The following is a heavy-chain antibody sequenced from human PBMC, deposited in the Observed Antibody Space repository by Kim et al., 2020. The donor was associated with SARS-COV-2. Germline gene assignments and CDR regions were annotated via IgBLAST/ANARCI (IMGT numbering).Heavy chain of an antibody. D-gene: IGHD5-12*01. Sequence: SVTSRFTISRDNSKNTLYLQMNSLRAEDTAVYYCARDGGYSGYDYPIDYWGQGTLVTVSS. V-gene: IGHV3-30*01. CDR3: ARDGGYSGYDYPIDY. J-gene: IGHJ4*02.